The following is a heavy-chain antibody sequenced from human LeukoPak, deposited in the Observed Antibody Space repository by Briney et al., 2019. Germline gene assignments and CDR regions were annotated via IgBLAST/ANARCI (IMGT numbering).Heavy chain of an antibody. V-gene: IGHV3-11*01. Sequence: GGSLRLSCAASGFTFSDYYMSWIRQAPGKGLEWVSYISSSGATFYYADSVKGRFTISRDNAKNSVYLQMNSLRAEDTAVYYCATIVLLYFGESLAAGHVDRDVWGKGTTVIVSS. CDR3: ATIVLLYFGESLAAGHVDRDV. CDR2: ISSSGATF. CDR1: GFTFSDYY. D-gene: IGHD3-10*01. J-gene: IGHJ6*03.